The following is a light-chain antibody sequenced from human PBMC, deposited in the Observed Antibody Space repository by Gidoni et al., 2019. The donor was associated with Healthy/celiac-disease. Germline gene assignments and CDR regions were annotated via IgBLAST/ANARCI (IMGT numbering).Light chain of an antibody. CDR3: QQRSNWWSWT. CDR2: DAS. V-gene: IGKV3-11*01. CDR1: QSVSSY. Sequence: EIVFTQSPATLSLSPGERATLSCRASQSVSSYLAWYHQKPGQAPRLLIYDASNRATGIPARCSGSGSGTDFTLTISSLEPEDFAVYYCQQRSNWWSWTFXQXTKVEIK. J-gene: IGKJ1*01.